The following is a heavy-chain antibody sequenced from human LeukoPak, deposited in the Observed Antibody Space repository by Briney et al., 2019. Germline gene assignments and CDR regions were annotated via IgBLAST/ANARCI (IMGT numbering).Heavy chain of an antibody. D-gene: IGHD3-22*01. CDR1: GGTFSSYA. J-gene: IGHJ6*02. Sequence: ASVKVSCKASGGTFSSYAISWVRQAPGQGLEWMGRIIPILGIANYAQKFQGRVTITADRSTSTAYMELSSLRSEDTAVYYCARGLRPYYYDSSGSYYYYGMDVWGQGTTVTVPS. CDR2: IIPILGIA. V-gene: IGHV1-69*04. CDR3: ARGLRPYYYDSSGSYYYYGMDV.